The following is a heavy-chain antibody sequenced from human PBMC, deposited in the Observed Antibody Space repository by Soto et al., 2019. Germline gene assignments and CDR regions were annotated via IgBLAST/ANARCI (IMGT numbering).Heavy chain of an antibody. V-gene: IGHV3-23*01. D-gene: IGHD6-13*01. Sequence: GGSLRLSCAASGFTFSSYAMSWVRQAPGKGLEWVSAISGSGGSTYYADSVKGRFTISRDNSKNTLYLQMNSLRAEDTAVYYCAKDLHSSSWPDYYFDYWGQGTLVTVSS. CDR1: GFTFSSYA. CDR3: AKDLHSSSWPDYYFDY. CDR2: ISGSGGST. J-gene: IGHJ4*02.